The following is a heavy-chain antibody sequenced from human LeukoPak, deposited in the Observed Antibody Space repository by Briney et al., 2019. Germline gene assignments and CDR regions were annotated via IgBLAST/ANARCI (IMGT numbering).Heavy chain of an antibody. CDR1: GGTFSSYA. D-gene: IGHD1-26*01. Sequence: ASVKVSCKASGGTFSSYAISWVRQAPGQGLEWMGGIIPIFGTANYAQKFQGRVTITTDESTSTAYMELSSLRSEDTAVYYCARERGIVGATGGLDYWGQGTLVTVSS. V-gene: IGHV1-69*05. CDR3: ARERGIVGATGGLDY. J-gene: IGHJ4*02. CDR2: IIPIFGTA.